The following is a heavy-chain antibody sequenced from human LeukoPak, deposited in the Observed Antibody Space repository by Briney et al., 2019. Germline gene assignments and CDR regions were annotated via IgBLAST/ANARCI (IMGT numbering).Heavy chain of an antibody. Sequence: GGSLRLSCAASGFTVSSNYMSWVRQAPGKGLEWVSVIYSGGSTYYADSVKGRFTISRDNYKNTLYLQMNSLRAEDTAVYYCARVDGGSGSYYYYYYGLDVWGKGTTVTVSS. CDR2: IYSGGST. D-gene: IGHD3-10*01. CDR3: ARVDGGSGSYYYYYYGLDV. V-gene: IGHV3-53*01. J-gene: IGHJ6*04. CDR1: GFTVSSNY.